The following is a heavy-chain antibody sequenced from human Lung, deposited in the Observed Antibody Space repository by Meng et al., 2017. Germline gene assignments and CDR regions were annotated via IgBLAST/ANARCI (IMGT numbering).Heavy chain of an antibody. Sequence: VGRVGSGGGLVQPGGSLRLACAASGFTFSSYWMHWVRQAPGKGLEWVSRITGDGSSTIYADSVQGRFTMSRDNAKNTLSLQMNSLRAEDTAVYYCARGGVTTDDWGQGTLVTVSS. CDR3: ARGGVTTDD. CDR2: ITGDGSST. J-gene: IGHJ4*02. CDR1: GFTFSSYW. V-gene: IGHV3-74*02. D-gene: IGHD4-17*01.